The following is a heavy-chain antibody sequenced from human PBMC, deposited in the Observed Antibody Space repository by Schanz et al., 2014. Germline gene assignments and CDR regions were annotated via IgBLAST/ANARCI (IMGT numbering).Heavy chain of an antibody. CDR1: GYTFTDYG. Sequence: QVQLVQSGAEVKKPGASVKVSCQTSGYTFTDYGLSWVRQAPGQGLEWMGWISAYTNNTNYAQKVQGRVTMTTDTSTGTAYMELRSLRSDDTAVYYCARDRRRYCSTASCLHDNWFDPWGQGTLVIVSS. CDR2: ISAYTNNT. CDR3: ARDRRRYCSTASCLHDNWFDP. V-gene: IGHV1-18*01. D-gene: IGHD2-2*01. J-gene: IGHJ5*02.